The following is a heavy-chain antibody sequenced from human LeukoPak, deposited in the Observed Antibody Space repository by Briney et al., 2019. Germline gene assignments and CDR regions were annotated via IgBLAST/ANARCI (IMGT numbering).Heavy chain of an antibody. Sequence: GGSLRLSCAASGFTFSSYAMTWVRQAPGKGLDWVSAITGSGGSTYYADSVEGRFTISRDNSKNTLHLQKNSLRAEDTAVYYCAKGYSSGWYDRGYFDYWGQGTLVTVSS. CDR3: AKGYSSGWYDRGYFDY. V-gene: IGHV3-23*01. J-gene: IGHJ4*02. CDR1: GFTFSSYA. D-gene: IGHD6-19*01. CDR2: ITGSGGST.